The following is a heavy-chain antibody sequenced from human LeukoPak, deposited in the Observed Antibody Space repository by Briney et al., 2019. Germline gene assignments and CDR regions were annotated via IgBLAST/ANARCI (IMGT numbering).Heavy chain of an antibody. J-gene: IGHJ5*02. CDR1: GFTFGDYA. D-gene: IGHD2-15*01. CDR2: VRSKAYGGTT. CDR3: TRAAGSGAMNWFDP. V-gene: IGHV3-49*03. Sequence: GGSLRLSCTASGFTFGDYAMSWFRQAPGKGLEWVGFVRSKAYGGTTEYAASVKGRFTISRDDSKSIAYLQMNSLKTEDTAVYYCTRAAGSGAMNWFDPWGQGTLVTVSS.